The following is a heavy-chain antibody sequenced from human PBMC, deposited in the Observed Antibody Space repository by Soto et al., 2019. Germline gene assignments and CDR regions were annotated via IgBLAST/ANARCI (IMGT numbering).Heavy chain of an antibody. J-gene: IGHJ6*02. Sequence: GAPVKVSCKASGGTFSSYAISWVRQAPGQGLEWMGGIIPIFGTANYAQKFQGRVTITADESTSTAYMELSSLRSEDTAVYYCASWGRTVLVPAPRGKYYYYGMDVWGQGTTVTVSS. V-gene: IGHV1-69*13. D-gene: IGHD2-2*01. CDR2: IIPIFGTA. CDR3: ASWGRTVLVPAPRGKYYYYGMDV. CDR1: GGTFSSYA.